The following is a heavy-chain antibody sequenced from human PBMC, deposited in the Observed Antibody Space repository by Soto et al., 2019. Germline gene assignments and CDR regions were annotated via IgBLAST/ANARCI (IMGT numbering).Heavy chain of an antibody. CDR2: IYATGKT. Sequence: SETLSLTCAVSGGSMSTGGHSWSWIRQSPGEGLEWIGCIYATGKTYYNPSLKSRVTISVDTSKNQFSLNVTSVTAADTAVYYCARAPPGPSPRWDVWGQGTTVTV. CDR3: ARAPPGPSPRWDV. J-gene: IGHJ6*02. D-gene: IGHD3-10*01. V-gene: IGHV4-30-2*06. CDR1: GGSMSTGGHS.